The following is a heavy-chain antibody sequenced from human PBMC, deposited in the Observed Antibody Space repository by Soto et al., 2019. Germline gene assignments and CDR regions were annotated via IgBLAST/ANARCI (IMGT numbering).Heavy chain of an antibody. CDR2: ISSSGTTI. D-gene: IGHD3-10*01. V-gene: IGHV3-48*03. CDR1: AFTFSSYE. CDR3: ARDMRAVPWYGGASSAFDM. J-gene: IGHJ3*02. Sequence: GGSLRLSCAASAFTFSSYEMNWVRQAPGKGLEWVSYISSSGTTIYYAESVEGRFTISRDNAKSSLFLQMNSLRAEDTAVYYCARDMRAVPWYGGASSAFDMWGQGTMVTVSS.